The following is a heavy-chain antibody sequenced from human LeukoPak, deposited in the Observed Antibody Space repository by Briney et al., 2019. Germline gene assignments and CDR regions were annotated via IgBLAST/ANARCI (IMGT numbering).Heavy chain of an antibody. Sequence: PSETLSLTCTVSGGSISSSSYYWGWIRQPPGKGLEWIGSIYYSGSTYYNPSLKSRVTISVDTSKNQFSLKLSSVTAADTAVYYYACRYYYDSSGYYFFDYWGQGTLVTVSS. V-gene: IGHV4-39*07. CDR3: ACRYYYDSSGYYFFDY. D-gene: IGHD3-22*01. CDR1: GGSISSSSYY. CDR2: IYYSGST. J-gene: IGHJ4*02.